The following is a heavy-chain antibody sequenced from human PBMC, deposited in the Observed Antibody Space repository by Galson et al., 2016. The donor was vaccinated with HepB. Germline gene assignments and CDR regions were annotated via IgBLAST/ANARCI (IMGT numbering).Heavy chain of an antibody. Sequence: SLRLSCAASGLPFSDSYMSRIRQAPGKGLEWISYISNTGKTIYYADPVKGPFTISRDNAKNSLYLQMNTLRGEDTDVYYCATTLRPIIVPGTLDPWGQGTLVTVSS. J-gene: IGHJ5*02. CDR1: GLPFSDSY. CDR3: ATTLRPIIVPGTLDP. V-gene: IGHV3-11*01. D-gene: IGHD2/OR15-2a*01. CDR2: ISNTGKTI.